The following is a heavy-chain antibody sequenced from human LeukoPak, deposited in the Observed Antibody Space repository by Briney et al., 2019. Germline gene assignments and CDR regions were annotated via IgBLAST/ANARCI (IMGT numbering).Heavy chain of an antibody. J-gene: IGHJ5*02. V-gene: IGHV3-21*01. CDR1: GFTFSNYA. Sequence: GGSLRLSCAVSGFTFSNYAMGWVRQAPGKGLEWVSSISSSSSYIYYADSVKGRFTISRDNAKNSLYLQMNSLRAEDTAVYYCARADRSVIPNMEWFDPWGQGTLVTVSS. CDR2: ISSSSSYI. D-gene: IGHD2-21*01. CDR3: ARADRSVIPNMEWFDP.